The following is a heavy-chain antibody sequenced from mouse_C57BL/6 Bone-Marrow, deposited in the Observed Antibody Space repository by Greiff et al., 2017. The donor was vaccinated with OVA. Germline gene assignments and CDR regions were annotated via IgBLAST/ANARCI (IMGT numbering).Heavy chain of an antibody. D-gene: IGHD1-1*01. J-gene: IGHJ2*01. CDR3: ARSRITTGYYFDY. V-gene: IGHV5-4*01. CDR1: GFTFSSYA. CDR2: ISDGGSYT. Sequence: EVQVVESGGGLVKPGGSLKLSCAASGFTFSSYAMSWVRQTPEKRLEWVATISDGGSYTYYPDNVKGRFTISRDNAKNNLYLQMSHLKSEDTAMYYCARSRITTGYYFDYWGQGTTLTVSS.